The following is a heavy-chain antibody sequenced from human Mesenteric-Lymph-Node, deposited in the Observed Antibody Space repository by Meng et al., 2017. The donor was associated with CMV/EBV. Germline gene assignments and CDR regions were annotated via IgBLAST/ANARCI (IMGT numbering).Heavy chain of an antibody. Sequence: GSLRLSCTVSGDSISNYYWNWIRQSPGKGLEWIGYVSYSGSTNYNPSLRSRVTISADTSKNQFSLKLSSVTAADPAIYYCSRGNYPTGYFRQWGQGTLVTVSS. CDR3: SRGNYPTGYFRQ. V-gene: IGHV4-59*01. D-gene: IGHD3-10*01. J-gene: IGHJ1*01. CDR1: GDSISNYY. CDR2: VSYSGST.